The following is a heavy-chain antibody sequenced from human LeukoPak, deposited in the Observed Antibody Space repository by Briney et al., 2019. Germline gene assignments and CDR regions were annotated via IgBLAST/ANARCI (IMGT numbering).Heavy chain of an antibody. CDR3: ARAPYYYGSGRYSSDNWFDP. CDR1: GGSISSGGYY. Sequence: PSETLSLTCTVSGGSISSGGYYWSWIRQHPGKGLEWIGYIYYSGSTYYNPSLKSRVTISVDTSKNQSSLKLSSVTAADTAVYYCARAPYYYGSGRYSSDNWFDPWGQGTLVTVSS. D-gene: IGHD3-10*01. V-gene: IGHV4-31*03. CDR2: IYYSGST. J-gene: IGHJ5*02.